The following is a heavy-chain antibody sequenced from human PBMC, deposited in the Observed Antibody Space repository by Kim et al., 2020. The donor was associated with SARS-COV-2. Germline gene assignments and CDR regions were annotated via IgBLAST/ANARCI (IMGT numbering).Heavy chain of an antibody. Sequence: KGRFTISRDDSKNTLYLQMNSLKTEDTAVYYCTTDRYYYDSSGYNDAFDIWGQGTMVTVSS. V-gene: IGHV3-15*01. J-gene: IGHJ3*02. CDR3: TTDRYYYDSSGYNDAFDI. D-gene: IGHD3-22*01.